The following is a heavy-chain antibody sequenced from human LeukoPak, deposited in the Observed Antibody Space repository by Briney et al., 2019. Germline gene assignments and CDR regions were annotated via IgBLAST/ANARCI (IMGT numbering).Heavy chain of an antibody. V-gene: IGHV3-15*01. CDR3: TTDLRGPHGDYDH. Sequence: GGSLRLSCAASGFTFSNAWMSWVRQAPGKGLEWVGRIKSKTDGGTTDYAAPVKGRFTISRDDSKNTLYLQMNSLKTEDTAVYYCTTDLRGPHGDYDHWGQGTLVSVSS. D-gene: IGHD4-17*01. J-gene: IGHJ5*02. CDR1: GFTFSNAW. CDR2: IKSKTDGGTT.